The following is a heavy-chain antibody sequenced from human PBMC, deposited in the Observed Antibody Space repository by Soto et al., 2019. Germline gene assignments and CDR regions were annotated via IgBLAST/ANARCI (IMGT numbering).Heavy chain of an antibody. Sequence: QVQLVQSGAEVKKPGSSVKVSCKTSGVSFNNNGIGWVRQAPGHGLEWMGGVSPPFRTSNYARKFQGRISITADASTGTVNMELSSLTSEDTAQYYCARVIYYGAGSYAPYGMDVWGPGNTVTVSS. CDR1: GVSFNNNG. V-gene: IGHV1-69*01. CDR2: VSPPFRTS. J-gene: IGHJ6*02. D-gene: IGHD3-10*01. CDR3: ARVIYYGAGSYAPYGMDV.